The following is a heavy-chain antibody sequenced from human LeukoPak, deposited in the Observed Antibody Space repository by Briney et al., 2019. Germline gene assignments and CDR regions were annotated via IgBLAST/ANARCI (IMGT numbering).Heavy chain of an antibody. CDR1: KFTFSSYW. Sequence: GGSLRLSCVASKFTFSSYWMSWVRQAPGKGLEWVANIKRDGSEEYYVDSVKGRFTISRDNAKNSLYLQMNSLRAEDTAVYYCARDPYSDFFGAFDIWGQGTMVTVSS. V-gene: IGHV3-7*04. CDR3: ARDPYSDFFGAFDI. J-gene: IGHJ3*02. D-gene: IGHD5-12*01. CDR2: IKRDGSEE.